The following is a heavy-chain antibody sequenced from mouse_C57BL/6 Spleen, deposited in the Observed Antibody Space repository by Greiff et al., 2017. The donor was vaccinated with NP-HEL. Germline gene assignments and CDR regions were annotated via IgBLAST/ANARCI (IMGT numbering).Heavy chain of an antibody. V-gene: IGHV1-50*01. J-gene: IGHJ4*01. CDR1: GYTFTSYW. CDR3: ARRTTVVEGTGDY. Sequence: QVQLQQPGAELVKPGASVKLSCKASGYTFTSYWMQWVKQRPGQGLEWIGEIDPSDSYTNYNQKFKGKATLTVDTSSSTAYMQLSSLTSEDSAVYYCARRTTVVEGTGDYWGQGTSVTVSS. CDR2: IDPSDSYT. D-gene: IGHD1-1*01.